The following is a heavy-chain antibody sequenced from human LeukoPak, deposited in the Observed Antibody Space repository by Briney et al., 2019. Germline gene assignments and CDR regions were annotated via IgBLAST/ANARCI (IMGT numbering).Heavy chain of an antibody. V-gene: IGHV3-23*01. D-gene: IGHD3-3*01. CDR1: GFTFSSYA. Sequence: GGSLRLSCAASGFTFSSYAMSWVRQAPGKGLEWVSAISGSGGSTYYADSVKSRFTISRDNSKNTLYLQMNSLRAEDTAVYYCATRGSGFWSGYYTGWYFDYWGQGTLVTVSS. J-gene: IGHJ4*02. CDR3: ATRGSGFWSGYYTGWYFDY. CDR2: ISGSGGST.